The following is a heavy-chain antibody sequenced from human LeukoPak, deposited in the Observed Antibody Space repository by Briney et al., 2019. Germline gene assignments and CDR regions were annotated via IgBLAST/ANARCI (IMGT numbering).Heavy chain of an antibody. CDR3: ARSPPMTTYLVDY. D-gene: IGHD4-11*01. J-gene: IGHJ4*02. CDR1: GFTFSSYS. V-gene: IGHV3-20*04. CDR2: INWDGSST. Sequence: PGGSLRLSCAASGFTFSSYSMNWVRQAPGKGLEWVSGINWDGSSTGYADSVKGRFTISRDNAKNSLYLQMNSLRAEDTAFYYCARSPPMTTYLVDYWGQGTLVTVSS.